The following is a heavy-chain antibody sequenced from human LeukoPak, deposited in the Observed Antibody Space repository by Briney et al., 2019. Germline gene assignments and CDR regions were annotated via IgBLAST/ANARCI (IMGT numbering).Heavy chain of an antibody. CDR1: GFTFSSYA. J-gene: IGHJ5*02. CDR2: ISATGAST. V-gene: IGHV3-23*01. Sequence: PGGSLRLSCAASGFTFSSYAMSWVRQAPGKGLEWVSPISATGASTYYADSVKGRFTISRDNSKSTLYLQMNSLRVEDTAVYYCAMDPGSGVRGWFDPWGQGTLVTVSS. CDR3: AMDPGSGVRGWFDP. D-gene: IGHD3-10*01.